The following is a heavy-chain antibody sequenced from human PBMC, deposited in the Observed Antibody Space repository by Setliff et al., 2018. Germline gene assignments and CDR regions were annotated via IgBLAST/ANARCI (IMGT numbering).Heavy chain of an antibody. CDR1: GGSFSGYY. D-gene: IGHD1-26*01. V-gene: IGHV4-34*01. CDR3: ARWGENSGRPDWRAFDI. J-gene: IGHJ3*02. Sequence: SETLSLTCAVYGGSFSGYYWSWLRQPPGKGLEWIGEINHSGSTNYNPSLKSRVTISVDTSKSQFSLKLTSVSAADTAVYYCARWGENSGRPDWRAFDIWGQGTMVTVSS. CDR2: INHSGST.